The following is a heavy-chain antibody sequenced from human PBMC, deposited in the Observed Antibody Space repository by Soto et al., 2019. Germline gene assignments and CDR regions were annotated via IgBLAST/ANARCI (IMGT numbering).Heavy chain of an antibody. CDR3: ARDCGGDCLNHVADAFDI. V-gene: IGHV1-69*13. CDR2: IIPIFGTA. Sequence: SVKVSFKASGGTFSSYAISWLRQAPGQGLEWMGGIIPIFGTANYAQKFQGRVTITADESTGTAYMELSSLRSEDTAVYYCARDCGGDCLNHVADAFDIWGQGTMVTVSS. J-gene: IGHJ3*02. CDR1: GGTFSSYA. D-gene: IGHD2-21*02.